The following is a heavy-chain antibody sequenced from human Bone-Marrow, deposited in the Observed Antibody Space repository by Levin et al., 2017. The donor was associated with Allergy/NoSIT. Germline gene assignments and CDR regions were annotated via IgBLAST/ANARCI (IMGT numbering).Heavy chain of an antibody. CDR2: INSDGSST. CDR1: GFTFSSYW. V-gene: IGHV3-74*01. J-gene: IGHJ6*02. D-gene: IGHD3-3*01. Sequence: GGSLRLSCAASGFTFSSYWMHWVRQAPGKGLVWVSRINSDGSSTSYADSVKGRFTISRDNAKNTLYLQMNSLRAEDTAVYYCARDLFGVVTAYYYYGMDVWGQGTTVTVSS. CDR3: ARDLFGVVTAYYYYGMDV.